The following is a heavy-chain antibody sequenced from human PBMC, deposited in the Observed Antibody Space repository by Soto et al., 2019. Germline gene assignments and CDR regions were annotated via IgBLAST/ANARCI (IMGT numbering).Heavy chain of an antibody. CDR1: GYSFAGYW. CDR2: IDPSDSQT. V-gene: IGHV5-10-1*01. J-gene: IGHJ4*02. D-gene: IGHD3-22*01. Sequence: PGGSLEISGKGSGYSFAGYWIAWVRQRPGKGREWMGRIDPSDSQTYYSPSFRGHVTISAAKSITTVFLQWSSLRASDTAMYYCARQIYDSDSGPNFQYYFDSWGQGTLVTVSS. CDR3: ARQIYDSDSGPNFQYYFDS.